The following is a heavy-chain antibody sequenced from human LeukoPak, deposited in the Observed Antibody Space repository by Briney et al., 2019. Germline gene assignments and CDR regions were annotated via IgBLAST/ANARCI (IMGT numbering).Heavy chain of an antibody. J-gene: IGHJ6*03. Sequence: QAGGSLRLSCAASGLTFSSYWMSWVRQAPGKGLEWVASIKQDGSEKYYVDSAKGRFTISRDNAKNSLYLQMNSLRAEDTAVYYCARGGVEWNYYGSGSYYSPSGYMDVWGKGTTVTVSS. V-gene: IGHV3-7*04. CDR3: ARGGVEWNYYGSGSYYSPSGYMDV. CDR2: IKQDGSEK. CDR1: GLTFSSYW. D-gene: IGHD3-10*01.